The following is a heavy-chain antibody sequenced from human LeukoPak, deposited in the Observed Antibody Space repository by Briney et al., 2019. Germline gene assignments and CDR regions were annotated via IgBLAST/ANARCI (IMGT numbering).Heavy chain of an antibody. Sequence: PSETLSLTCTVSGGSISSGTYYWGWIRQPPGKGLEWIGSIYYSGSTYYNPSLKSRVTISVDTSKNQFSLKLSSVTAADTAVYYCARHSRGWYDYFQHWGQGTLVTVSS. CDR3: ARHSRGWYDYFQH. D-gene: IGHD6-19*01. V-gene: IGHV4-39*01. CDR2: IYYSGST. CDR1: GGSISSGTYY. J-gene: IGHJ1*01.